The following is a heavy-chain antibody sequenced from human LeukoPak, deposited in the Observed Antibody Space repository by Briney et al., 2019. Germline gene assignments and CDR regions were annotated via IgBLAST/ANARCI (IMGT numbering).Heavy chain of an antibody. CDR2: IRYDGSNN. D-gene: IGHD6-6*01. J-gene: IGHJ5*02. CDR1: GFTFSSYG. V-gene: IGHV3-30*02. CDR3: AKDRVGAARPLGWFDP. Sequence: GGSLRLSWAASGFTFSSYGMHWVRQAPGKGLEWVAFIRYDGSNNYYADSGKGRFTISRDNSKNTLYLQMNSLRAEDTAVYYCAKDRVGAARPLGWFDPWGQGTLVTVSS.